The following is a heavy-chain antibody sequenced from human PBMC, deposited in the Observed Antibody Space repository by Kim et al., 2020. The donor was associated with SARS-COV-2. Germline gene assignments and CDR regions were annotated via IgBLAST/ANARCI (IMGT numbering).Heavy chain of an antibody. CDR2: IYYSGST. CDR1: GGSISSYY. D-gene: IGHD2-15*01. CDR3: ARGGSNLFDY. J-gene: IGHJ4*02. Sequence: SETLSLTCTVSGGSISSYYWSWIRQPPGKGLEWIGYIYYSGSTKYNPSLKSRVTISVDTSKNQFSLKLSSVTAADTAVYYCARGGSNLFDYWGQGTLVTVSS. V-gene: IGHV4-59*13.